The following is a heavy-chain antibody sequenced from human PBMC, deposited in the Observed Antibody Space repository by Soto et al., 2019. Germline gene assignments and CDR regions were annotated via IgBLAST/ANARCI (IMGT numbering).Heavy chain of an antibody. CDR1: GVSMRGHF. D-gene: IGHD2-21*01. Sequence: QVQLLESGPGLVKPSETLSLTCAVSGVSMRGHFWNWIRQTPGRGLQWIGYIYHTGSTRYHPSLNGRVTISIDTSKSQFSLNLTSMTAADTATYFCAKLSAAERDSPFFTVFESWGQGDHVTVSA. V-gene: IGHV4-59*11. J-gene: IGHJ4*02. CDR2: IYHTGST. CDR3: AKLSAAERDSPFFTVFES.